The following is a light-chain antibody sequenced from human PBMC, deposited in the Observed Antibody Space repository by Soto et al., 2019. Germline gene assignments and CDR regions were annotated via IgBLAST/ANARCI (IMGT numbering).Light chain of an antibody. CDR3: SSFAGSSNVVV. CDR2: EVN. V-gene: IGLV2-8*01. Sequence: QSALTQPPSASGSPGQSVTISCTGSSSDVGLYNYVSWYQQHPGKAPKLIIYEVNKRPSGVPARFSGSKSGNTASLTVSGLQAEDEADYYCSSFAGSSNVVVFGGGTKLTVL. CDR1: SSDVGLYNY. J-gene: IGLJ2*01.